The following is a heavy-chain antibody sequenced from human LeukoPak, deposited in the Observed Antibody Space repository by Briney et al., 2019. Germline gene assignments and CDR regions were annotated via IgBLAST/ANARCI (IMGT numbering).Heavy chain of an antibody. CDR2: ISGSGGST. J-gene: IGHJ4*02. CDR3: AKDATNVVVPAAIHY. D-gene: IGHD2-2*01. Sequence: GGSLRLSCAASGFTFSSYAMSWVRQAPGRGLEWASAISGSGGSTYYADSVKGRFTISRDNSKNTLYLQMNSLRAEDTAVYYCAKDATNVVVPAAIHYWGQGTLVTVSS. CDR1: GFTFSSYA. V-gene: IGHV3-23*01.